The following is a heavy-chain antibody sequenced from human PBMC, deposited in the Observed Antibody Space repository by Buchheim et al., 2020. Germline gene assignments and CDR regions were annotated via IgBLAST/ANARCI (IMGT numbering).Heavy chain of an antibody. J-gene: IGHJ6*02. D-gene: IGHD5-12*01. V-gene: IGHV3-15*07. CDR3: TTVSRGYETKPKYSYYYYGMDV. Sequence: SHAWMNWVRQAPGKGLEWVGRIKSKTDGGTTDYAAPVKGRFPISRDDSKNTLYLQMNSLKTEDTAVYYCTTVSRGYETKPKYSYYYYGMDVWGQGTT. CDR1: SHAW. CDR2: IKSKTDGGTT.